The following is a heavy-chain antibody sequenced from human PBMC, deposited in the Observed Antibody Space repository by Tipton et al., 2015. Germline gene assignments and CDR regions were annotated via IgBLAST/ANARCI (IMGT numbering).Heavy chain of an antibody. CDR2: ICSSGNA. J-gene: IGHJ4*02. CDR3: ARSRYTVTPDS. D-gene: IGHD4-17*01. CDR1: GYSLSTGHC. Sequence: TLSLTCNVSGYSLSTGHCWGWVRLSPGKGLEWVANICSSGNAYYNPSLKSRVTMSADASKTHFSLEVNSVTAADTAVYYCARSRYTVTPDSWGQGTLVTVSS. V-gene: IGHV4-38-2*02.